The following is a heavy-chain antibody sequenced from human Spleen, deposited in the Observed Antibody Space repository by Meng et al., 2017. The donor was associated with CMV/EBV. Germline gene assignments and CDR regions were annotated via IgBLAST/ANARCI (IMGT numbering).Heavy chain of an antibody. D-gene: IGHD6-6*01. Sequence: ASVKVSCKASGYTFTGYYMHWVRQAPGQGLEWMGWINPNSGGTNYAQKFQGRVTITTDESTSTAYMEVTSLTSEDTAVYYCATTYSRLAPRRGGWFDPWGQGTLVTVSS. J-gene: IGHJ5*02. CDR2: INPNSGGT. CDR1: GYTFTGYY. V-gene: IGHV1-2*02. CDR3: ATTYSRLAPRRGGWFDP.